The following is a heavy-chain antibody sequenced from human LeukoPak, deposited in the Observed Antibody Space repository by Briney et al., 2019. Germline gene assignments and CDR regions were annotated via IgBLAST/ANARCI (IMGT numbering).Heavy chain of an antibody. V-gene: IGHV3-30*18. CDR3: AKGVYYYDSSGRQQDSYYFDY. Sequence: GGSLRLSCAASGFTFSSYGMHWVRQAPGKGLEWVAVISYDGSNKYYADSVEGRIIISRDNSKNTLYLQMNSLRAEDTAVYYCAKGVYYYDSSGRQQDSYYFDYWGQGTLVTVSS. CDR2: ISYDGSNK. D-gene: IGHD3-22*01. CDR1: GFTFSSYG. J-gene: IGHJ4*02.